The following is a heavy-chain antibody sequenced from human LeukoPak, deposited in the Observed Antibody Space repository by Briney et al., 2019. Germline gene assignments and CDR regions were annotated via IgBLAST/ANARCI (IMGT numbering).Heavy chain of an antibody. CDR1: GFTVSNNY. V-gene: IGHV3-53*01. CDR2: IYRGGST. D-gene: IGHD6-19*01. CDR3: TRVKVAGSSDY. J-gene: IGHJ4*02. Sequence: GGSLRLSCAASGFTVSNNYMSWVRQAPGKGLEWVSVIYRGGSTYYADSVKGRFTVSRDNSKNTLYLQMTSLRAEDTAVYYCTRVKVAGSSDYWGQGTLVTVSS.